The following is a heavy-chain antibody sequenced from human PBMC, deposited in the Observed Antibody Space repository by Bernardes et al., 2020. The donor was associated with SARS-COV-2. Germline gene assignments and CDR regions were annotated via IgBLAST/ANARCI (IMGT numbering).Heavy chain of an antibody. CDR1: GYTFISYD. Sequence: ASVKVSCKASGYTFISYDINWVRQATGQGLEWMGWMNPNTGGPGYAPKFQGRVTMTRNTSINTAYMELSSLRPEDTAVYYCARRGDDHGSGTQHVAGYWGQGTLDTVSS. CDR3: ARRGDDHGSGTQHVAGY. J-gene: IGHJ4*02. V-gene: IGHV1-8*01. D-gene: IGHD3-10*01. CDR2: MNPNTGGP.